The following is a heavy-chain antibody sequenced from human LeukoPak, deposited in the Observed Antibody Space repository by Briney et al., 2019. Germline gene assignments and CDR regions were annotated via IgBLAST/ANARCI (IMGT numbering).Heavy chain of an antibody. V-gene: IGHV4-34*01. CDR2: INHSGST. CDR1: GGSFSGYY. CDR3: ARDVGGYSGYGEYYYYYYMDV. D-gene: IGHD5-12*01. J-gene: IGHJ6*03. Sequence: PSETLSLTCAVYGGSFSGYYWSWIRQPPGKGLEWIGEINHSGSTKYNPSLKSRVTISVDTSKNQFSLKLSSVTAADTAVYYCARDVGGYSGYGEYYYYYYMDVWGKGTTVTISS.